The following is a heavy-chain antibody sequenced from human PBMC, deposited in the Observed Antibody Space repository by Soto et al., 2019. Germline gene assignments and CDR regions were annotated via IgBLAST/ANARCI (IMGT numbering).Heavy chain of an antibody. V-gene: IGHV1-3*01. CDR3: ARDGRQLGAFDI. J-gene: IGHJ3*02. D-gene: IGHD2-2*01. Sequence: QVQLVQSGAEVKKPGASVKFSGKATGYTFASYAMHWVRQAPGKRLEWMGWINAGNGNTKYSQKFQGRVTITRDTSASTAYMELSSLRSEDTAVYYCARDGRQLGAFDIWGQGTMVTVSS. CDR2: INAGNGNT. CDR1: GYTFASYA.